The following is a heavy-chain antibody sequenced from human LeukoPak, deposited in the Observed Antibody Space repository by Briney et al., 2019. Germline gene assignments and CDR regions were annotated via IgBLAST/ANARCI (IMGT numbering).Heavy chain of an antibody. CDR3: ARVGYYYHY. D-gene: IGHD3-22*01. CDR1: GFTFSSYW. Sequence: GGSLRLSCAASGFTFSSYWMSWVRQAPGKGLEWVATIKQDGSEKDFVDSVKGRFTISRDNAKNSLYRQMNSLRAEDTALYYCARVGYYYHYWGQGTLVTVSS. V-gene: IGHV3-7*01. CDR2: IKQDGSEK. J-gene: IGHJ4*02.